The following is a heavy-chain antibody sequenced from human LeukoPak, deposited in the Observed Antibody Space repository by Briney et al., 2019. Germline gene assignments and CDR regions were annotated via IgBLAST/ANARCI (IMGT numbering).Heavy chain of an antibody. CDR2: IYQSGST. J-gene: IGHJ3*02. CDR1: GYSISSGYY. D-gene: IGHD3-10*01. CDR3: ARRLWFGEFDPFDI. V-gene: IGHV4-38-2*02. Sequence: SETLSLTCTVSGYSISSGYYWGWIRQPPGKGLEWVGSIYQSGSTYYNSSLKSRVTISVDTSKTQFSLKLSSVTAADTAVYYCARRLWFGEFDPFDIWGQGTMVTVSS.